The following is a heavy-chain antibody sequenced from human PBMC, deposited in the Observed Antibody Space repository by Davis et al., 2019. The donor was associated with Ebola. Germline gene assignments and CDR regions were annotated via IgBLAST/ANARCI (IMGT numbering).Heavy chain of an antibody. J-gene: IGHJ4*02. Sequence: SVKVSCKASGGTFSSYAISWVRQAPGQGLEWMGGIIPIFGTANYAQKFQGRVTITADESTSTAYMELSSLRSEDTAVYYCARVIQLWSGFYFDYWGQGTLVTVSS. D-gene: IGHD5-18*01. CDR2: IIPIFGTA. CDR1: GGTFSSYA. V-gene: IGHV1-69*13. CDR3: ARVIQLWSGFYFDY.